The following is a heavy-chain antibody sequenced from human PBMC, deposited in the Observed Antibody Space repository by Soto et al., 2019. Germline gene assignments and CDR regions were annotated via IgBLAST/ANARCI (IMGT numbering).Heavy chain of an antibody. D-gene: IGHD1-26*01. J-gene: IGHJ3*02. CDR1: GFTFSSYA. V-gene: IGHV3-30-3*01. CDR2: ISYDGSNK. Sequence: GGSLRLSCAASGFTFSSYAMHWVRQAPGKGLEWVAVISYDGSNKYYADSVKGRFTISRDNSKNTLYLQMNSLRAEDTAVYYCARSIVGATTYAFDIWGQGTMVTVSS. CDR3: ARSIVGATTYAFDI.